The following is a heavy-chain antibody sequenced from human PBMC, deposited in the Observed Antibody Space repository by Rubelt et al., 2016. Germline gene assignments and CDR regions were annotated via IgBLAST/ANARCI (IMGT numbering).Heavy chain of an antibody. CDR2: ITPGGSDR. J-gene: IGHJ4*02. V-gene: IGHV3-7*01. CDR3: MSVAGY. D-gene: IGHD6-19*01. CDR1: GLTFSNYW. Sequence: EVQLVESGGGLVQPGGSLRLSCAASGLTFSNYWMNWVRQAPGKGLEWVANITPGGSDRYFVDSVKGRFTLSSDNAKNSVYLQMDSVRADETAIYFCMSVAGYWGQGTLVTVSS.